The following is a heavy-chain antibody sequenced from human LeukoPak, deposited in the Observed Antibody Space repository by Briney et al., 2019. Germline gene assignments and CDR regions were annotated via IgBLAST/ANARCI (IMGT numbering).Heavy chain of an antibody. CDR2: ISSSSSYT. Sequence: PGGSLRLSCAASGFTLSDNYMSWIRQAPGKGLEWVSYISSSSSYTNYADSVKGRFTISRDNAKNSLYLQMNSLRAEDTAVYYCARVGRMRIAVAGARAFDIWGQGTMVTVSS. V-gene: IGHV3-11*06. CDR3: ARVGRMRIAVAGARAFDI. J-gene: IGHJ3*02. CDR1: GFTLSDNY. D-gene: IGHD6-19*01.